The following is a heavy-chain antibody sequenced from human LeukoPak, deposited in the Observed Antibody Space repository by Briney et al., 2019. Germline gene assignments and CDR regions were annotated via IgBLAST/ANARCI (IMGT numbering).Heavy chain of an antibody. J-gene: IGHJ5*02. D-gene: IGHD3-10*01. V-gene: IGHV4-30-2*01. CDR3: ARGLDYYGSGSYHLAVRFDP. CDR1: GGSISSGGYS. Sequence: PSETLSLTCAVSGGSISSGGYSWSWIRQPPGKGLEWIGYIYHSGSTYYNPSLKSRVTISVDTSKNQFSLKLSSVTAADTAVYYCARGLDYYGSGSYHLAVRFDPWGQGTLVTVSS. CDR2: IYHSGST.